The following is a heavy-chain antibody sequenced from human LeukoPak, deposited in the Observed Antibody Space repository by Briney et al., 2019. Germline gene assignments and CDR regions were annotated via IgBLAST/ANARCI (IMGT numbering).Heavy chain of an antibody. Sequence: PSETLSLTCAVYGGSFSGYDWSWIRQPPGKGLEWIGEINHSGSTNYNPSLKSRVTISVDTSKNQFSLKLSSVTAADTAVYYCARGIVGAPRDGDAFDIWGQGTMVTVSS. D-gene: IGHD1-26*01. V-gene: IGHV4-34*01. CDR1: GGSFSGYD. CDR3: ARGIVGAPRDGDAFDI. CDR2: INHSGST. J-gene: IGHJ3*02.